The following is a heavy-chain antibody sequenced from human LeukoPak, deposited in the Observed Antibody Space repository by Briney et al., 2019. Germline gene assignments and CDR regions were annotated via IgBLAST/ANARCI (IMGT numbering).Heavy chain of an antibody. CDR3: ARVDMVRGVIINWFDP. V-gene: IGHV1-8*01. D-gene: IGHD3-10*01. CDR2: MNPNSGNT. Sequence: ASVKVSCTASGYTFTSYDINWVRQATGQGLEWMGWMNPNSGNTGYAQKFQGRVTMTRNTSISTAYMELSSLRSEDTAVYYRARVDMVRGVIINWFDPWGQGTLVTVSS. J-gene: IGHJ5*02. CDR1: GYTFTSYD.